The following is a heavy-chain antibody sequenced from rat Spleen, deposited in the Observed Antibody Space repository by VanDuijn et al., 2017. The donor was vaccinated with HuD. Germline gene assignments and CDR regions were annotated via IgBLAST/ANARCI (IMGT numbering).Heavy chain of an antibody. D-gene: IGHD1-11*01. CDR1: GLSFSNYD. Sequence: EVQLVESGGGLVQPGRSLKLSCTASGLSFSNYDMAWVRQAPGKGLEWVASITIASGGTHYPDSVKGRFTISRDNAKSTLYLQMDSLRSEDTATYYCATYGGYEAYWGQGTLVTVSS. CDR3: ATYGGYEAY. CDR2: ITIASGGT. J-gene: IGHJ3*01. V-gene: IGHV5-25*01.